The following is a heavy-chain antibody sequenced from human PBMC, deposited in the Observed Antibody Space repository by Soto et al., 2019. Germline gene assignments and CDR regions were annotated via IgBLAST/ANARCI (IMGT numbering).Heavy chain of an antibody. J-gene: IGHJ5*02. CDR2: IFHSGTT. D-gene: IGHD3-10*01. CDR3: ARVHITGPVDT. Sequence: SGSLALTCTVSGCTVCSGVDDWSWRRQPPGKGLEWIRNIFHSGTTNYNSSLKSRVIISVDTPTNQFSLKLSSLTAADTSVYYCARVHITGPVDTWGQGSMVTVSS. CDR1: GCTVCSGVDD. V-gene: IGHV4-61*08.